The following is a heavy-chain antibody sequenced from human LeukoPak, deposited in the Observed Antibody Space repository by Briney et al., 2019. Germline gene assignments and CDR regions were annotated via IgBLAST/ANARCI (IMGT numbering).Heavy chain of an antibody. Sequence: GASVKVSCKASGYTFTSYDINWVRQATGQGLEWMGWMNPNSGNTGYAQKFQGRVTMTRDTSISTAYMELSRLRSDDTAVYYCARGSCSGGSCYLDYWGQGTLVTVSS. V-gene: IGHV1-8*02. J-gene: IGHJ4*02. CDR1: GYTFTSYD. CDR2: MNPNSGNT. D-gene: IGHD2-15*01. CDR3: ARGSCSGGSCYLDY.